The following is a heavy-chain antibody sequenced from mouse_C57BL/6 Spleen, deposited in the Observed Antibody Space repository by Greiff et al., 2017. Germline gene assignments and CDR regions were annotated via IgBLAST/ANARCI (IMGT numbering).Heavy chain of an antibody. J-gene: IGHJ4*01. Sequence: EVKLVESGGDLVKPGGSLKLSCAASGFTFSSYGMSWVRQTPDKRLEWVATISSGGSYTYYPDSVKGRFTISRDNAKNTLYLQMSSLKSEDTAMYYCARHNYYYGSSRGAMDYWGQGTSVTVSS. CDR2: ISSGGSYT. V-gene: IGHV5-6*01. D-gene: IGHD1-1*01. CDR3: ARHNYYYGSSRGAMDY. CDR1: GFTFSSYG.